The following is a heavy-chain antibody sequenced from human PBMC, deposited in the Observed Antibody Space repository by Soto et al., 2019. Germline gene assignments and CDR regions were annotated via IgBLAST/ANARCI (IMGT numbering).Heavy chain of an antibody. CDR2: IVVGSGNT. D-gene: IGHD6-6*01. V-gene: IGHV1-58*01. CDR1: GFTFTSSA. J-gene: IGHJ6*02. Sequence: SVKVSCKASGFTFTSSAVQWVGQARGQRLEWIGWIVVGSGNTNYAQKFQERVTITRDMSTSTAYMELSSLRSEDTAVYYCAADPVPPSQLSYYYYGMDVWGQGTTVTVSS. CDR3: AADPVPPSQLSYYYYGMDV.